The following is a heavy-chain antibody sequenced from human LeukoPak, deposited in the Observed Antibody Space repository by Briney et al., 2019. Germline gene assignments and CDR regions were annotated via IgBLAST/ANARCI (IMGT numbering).Heavy chain of an antibody. CDR3: ARHPGKYTSSWYDPVDY. J-gene: IGHJ4*02. D-gene: IGHD6-13*01. Sequence: SETLSLTCTVSGGSISSYYWSWIRQPPGKGLEWIGYIYYSGSTNYNPSLKSRVTISVDTSKNQFSLKLSSVTAAETAVYYCARHPGKYTSSWYDPVDYWGQGTLVTVSS. CDR2: IYYSGST. CDR1: GGSISSYY. V-gene: IGHV4-59*08.